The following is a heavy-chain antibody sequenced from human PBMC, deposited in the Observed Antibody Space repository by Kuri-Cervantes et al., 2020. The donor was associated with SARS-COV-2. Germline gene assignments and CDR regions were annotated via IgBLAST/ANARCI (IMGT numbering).Heavy chain of an antibody. CDR3: AREPELRCYYDSSGYPENWFDP. CDR1: GGTFSTYG. CDR2: IIPFFGTP. V-gene: IGHV1-69*13. Sequence: SVKVSCKASGGTFSTYGFTWVRQAPGQGLEWMGGIIPFFGTPNYAQKFEGRVTITADESTSTAYMELSSLRFEDAAVYFCAREPELRCYYDSSGYPENWFDPWGQGTLVTVSS. D-gene: IGHD3-22*01. J-gene: IGHJ5*02.